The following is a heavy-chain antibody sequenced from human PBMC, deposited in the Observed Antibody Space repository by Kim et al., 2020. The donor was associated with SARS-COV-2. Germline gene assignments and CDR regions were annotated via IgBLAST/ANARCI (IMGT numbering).Heavy chain of an antibody. CDR3: ATQLLWFGELLSDYNWFDP. CDR1: GYTCTSYA. V-gene: IGHV7-4-1*02. D-gene: IGHD3-10*01. Sequence: ASVKVSCKASGYTCTSYAMNWVRQAPGQGLEWMGWINTNTGNPTYAQGFTGRFVFSLDTSVSTAYLQISSLKAEDTAVYYCATQLLWFGELLSDYNWFDPWGQGTLVTVSS. CDR2: INTNTGNP. J-gene: IGHJ5*02.